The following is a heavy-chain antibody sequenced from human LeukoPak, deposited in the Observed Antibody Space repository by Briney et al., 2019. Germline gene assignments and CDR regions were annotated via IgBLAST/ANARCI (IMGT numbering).Heavy chain of an antibody. CDR1: GFTFSTSW. D-gene: IGHD3-10*01. CDR3: AKSFWWFGEFSPFDI. CDR2: IKHDGSEK. Sequence: GGSLRLSCAASGFTFSTSWMTWVRQAPGKGLEFVANIKHDGSEKYYVDSVQGRFTISRDNSKNTLYLQMNSLRAEDTAVYYCAKSFWWFGEFSPFDIWGQGTMVTVSS. J-gene: IGHJ3*02. V-gene: IGHV3-7*03.